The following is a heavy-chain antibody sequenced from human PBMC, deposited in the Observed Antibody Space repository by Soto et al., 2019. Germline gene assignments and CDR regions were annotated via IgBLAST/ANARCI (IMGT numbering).Heavy chain of an antibody. CDR2: ATNKANSYIT. V-gene: IGHV3-72*01. D-gene: IGHD3-3*01. J-gene: IGHJ3*02. CDR1: GFTFRDYY. CDR3: ARGPYYDFWSGYWAFDN. Sequence: LRLSCVASGFTFRDYYMDWVRQAPGKGLEWVGRATNKANSYITEFAASVKGRFTISRDDSKKPLYLQMNSLKTEDTAVYYCARGPYYDFWSGYWAFDNWGQGTMVTVSS.